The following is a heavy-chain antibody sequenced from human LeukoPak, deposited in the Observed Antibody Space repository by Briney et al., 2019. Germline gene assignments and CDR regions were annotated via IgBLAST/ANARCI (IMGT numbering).Heavy chain of an antibody. J-gene: IGHJ6*02. V-gene: IGHV4-59*01. CDR3: ARRKAYPSYGMDV. CDR2: IYYSGST. Sequence: SETLSLTCTVSGGSIGSYYWSWIRQPPGKGLEWIGYIYYSGSTNYNPSLKSRVTISVDTSKNQFSLKLSSVTAADTAVYYCARRKAYPSYGMDVWGQGTTVTVSS. CDR1: GGSIGSYY. D-gene: IGHD2-2*01.